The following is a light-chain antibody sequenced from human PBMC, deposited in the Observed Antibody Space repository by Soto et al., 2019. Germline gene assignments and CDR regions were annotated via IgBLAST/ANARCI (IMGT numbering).Light chain of an antibody. CDR3: MQGSYWPRT. V-gene: IGKV2-30*01. J-gene: IGKJ1*01. CDR1: QSLLYTDGNTY. CDR2: EVS. Sequence: VMTQSPLSLPVTLGQPASISCRSSQSLLYTDGNTYLSWFQQRPGQSPRRLIYEVSNRDSGVPDRFSGSGSGTDFTLKISRVEAEDVGVYYCMQGSYWPRTFGQGTKVEIQ.